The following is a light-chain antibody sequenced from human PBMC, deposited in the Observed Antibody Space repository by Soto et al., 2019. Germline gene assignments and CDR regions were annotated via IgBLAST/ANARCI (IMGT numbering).Light chain of an antibody. Sequence: QSALTQPASVSGSPGQSITISCTGTISDVGDYNYVSWYQQHPGNAPKLVLYEVSNRPSGVSNRFSGSKSGLTASLTISGLQAEDEADYYCSSYRTGSTYVFGSGTKLTVL. V-gene: IGLV2-14*01. CDR3: SSYRTGSTYV. CDR2: EVS. J-gene: IGLJ1*01. CDR1: ISDVGDYNY.